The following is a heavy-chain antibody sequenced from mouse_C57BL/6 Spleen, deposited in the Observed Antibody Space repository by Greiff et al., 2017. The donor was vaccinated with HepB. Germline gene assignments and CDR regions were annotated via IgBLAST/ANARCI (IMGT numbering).Heavy chain of an antibody. CDR1: GYTFTDHT. J-gene: IGHJ4*01. D-gene: IGHD2-3*01. CDR2: IYPRDGST. Sequence: VKLMESDAELVKPGASVKISCKVYGYTFTDHTIHWMKQRPEQGLEWIGYIYPRDGSTKYNEKFKGKATLTADKSSSTAYMQLNSLTSEDSAVYFCARSYDGYRFYPMDYWGQGTSVTVSS. V-gene: IGHV1-78*01. CDR3: ARSYDGYRFYPMDY.